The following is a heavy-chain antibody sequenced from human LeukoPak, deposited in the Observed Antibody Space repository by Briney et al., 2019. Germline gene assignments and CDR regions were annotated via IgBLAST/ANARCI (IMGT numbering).Heavy chain of an antibody. D-gene: IGHD1-14*01. V-gene: IGHV1-18*01. CDR3: ARDLGHCRNVICSSSAY. CDR2: ISTYNGNT. Sequence: ASVKVSCKGSGYTFDRYGVTWVRQAPGQGLEWMGWISTYNGNTTYAQKIQGRVTMTTDTSTNTVYMDLGSLRSDDTAVYYCARDLGHCRNVICSSSAYWGRGTLVTVSS. J-gene: IGHJ4*02. CDR1: GYTFDRYG.